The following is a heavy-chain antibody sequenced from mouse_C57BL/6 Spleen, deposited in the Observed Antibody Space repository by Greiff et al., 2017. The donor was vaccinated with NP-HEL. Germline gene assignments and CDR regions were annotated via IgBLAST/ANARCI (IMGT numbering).Heavy chain of an antibody. V-gene: IGHV14-2*01. CDR2: IDPEDGET. CDR1: GFNIKDYY. J-gene: IGHJ1*03. Sequence: EVQLQQSGAELVKPGASVKLSCTASGFNIKDYYMHWVKQRTEQGLEWIGRIDPEDGETKYAPKFPGKATITADTSSNTAYLQLSSLTSEDTAVYYCARSRVTSYWYFDVWGTGTTVTVSS. D-gene: IGHD2-2*01. CDR3: ARSRVTSYWYFDV.